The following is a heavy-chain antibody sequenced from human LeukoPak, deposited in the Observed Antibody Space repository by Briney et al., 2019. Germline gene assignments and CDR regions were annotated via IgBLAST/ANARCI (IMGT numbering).Heavy chain of an antibody. D-gene: IGHD3-22*01. Sequence: SETLSLTCTVSGGSISSSSYYWGWIRPPPGKGLEWIGSIYYSGSTYYNPSLKSRVTISVDTSKNQFSLKLSSVTAADTAVYYCARLSGYSSGHYYSDYWGQGTLVTVSP. CDR3: ARLSGYSSGHYYSDY. CDR1: GGSISSSSYY. CDR2: IYYSGST. J-gene: IGHJ4*02. V-gene: IGHV4-39*07.